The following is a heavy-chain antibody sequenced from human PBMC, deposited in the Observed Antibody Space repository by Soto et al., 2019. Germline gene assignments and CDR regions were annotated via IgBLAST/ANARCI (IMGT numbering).Heavy chain of an antibody. Sequence: SETLSLTCTVSGDSISSYYWSWIRQPPGKELEWIGYIYYNGFTSYNPSLKSRVTISVDKSKNQFSLKVSSVTAADTAVYYCASTLIGYFDHWGQGSLVTVSS. D-gene: IGHD3-16*02. CDR1: GDSISSYY. CDR3: ASTLIGYFDH. V-gene: IGHV4-59*01. J-gene: IGHJ4*02. CDR2: IYYNGFT.